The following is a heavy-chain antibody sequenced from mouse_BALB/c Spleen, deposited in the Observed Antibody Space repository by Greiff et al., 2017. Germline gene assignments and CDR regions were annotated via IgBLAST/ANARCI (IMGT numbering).Heavy chain of an antibody. CDR2: INPSNGRT. CDR1: GYTFTSYW. D-gene: IGHD1-1*01. CDR3: TKYYGFAY. J-gene: IGHJ3*01. V-gene: IGHV1S81*02. Sequence: VQLQQPGAELVKPGASVKLSCKASGYTFTSYWMHWVKQRPGQGLGWIGEINPSNGRTNYNEKFKSKATLTVDKSSSTAYMQLSSLTSEASAVYCGTKYYGFAYWGQGTLVTVSA.